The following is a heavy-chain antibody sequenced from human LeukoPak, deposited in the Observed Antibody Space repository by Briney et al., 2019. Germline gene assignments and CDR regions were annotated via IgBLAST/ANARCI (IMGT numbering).Heavy chain of an antibody. Sequence: GGSLRLSCAASGFTVSSNYMSLVRQAPGKGLEWVSVIYSGGSTYYADSVKGRFTISRDNSKNTLYLQMNSLRAEDTAVYYCARSITIFGVVIGWFDPWGQGTLVTVSS. J-gene: IGHJ5*02. CDR2: IYSGGST. V-gene: IGHV3-66*02. CDR1: GFTVSSNY. D-gene: IGHD3-3*01. CDR3: ARSITIFGVVIGWFDP.